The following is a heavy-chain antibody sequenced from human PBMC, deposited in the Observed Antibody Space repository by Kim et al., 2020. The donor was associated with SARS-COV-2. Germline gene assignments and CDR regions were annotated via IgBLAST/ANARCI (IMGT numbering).Heavy chain of an antibody. J-gene: IGHJ5*02. CDR2: IYHSGST. D-gene: IGHD3-3*01. V-gene: IGHV4-4*02. CDR1: GGSISSSNW. CDR3: ARGPDYDFWSGYPANWFDP. Sequence: SETLSLTCAVSGGSISSSNWWSWVRQPPGKGLEWIGEIYHSGSTNYNPSLKSRVTISVDKSKNQFSLKLSSVTAADTAVYYCARGPDYDFWSGYPANWFDPWGQGTLVTVSS.